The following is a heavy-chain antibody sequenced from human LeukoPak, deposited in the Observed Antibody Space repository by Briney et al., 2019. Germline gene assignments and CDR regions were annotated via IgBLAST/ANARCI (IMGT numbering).Heavy chain of an antibody. CDR3: ARGRRSSSIWYSDC. CDR1: GFTFSDYE. J-gene: IGHJ4*02. Sequence: GGSLRLSCAASGFTFSDYELNWVRQAPGKGLEWVSYISSSGTTIYYADSVKGRFTISRDNARNSLYLQMNTLRVEDTALYYCARGRRSSSIWYSDCWGQGTLVTVSS. D-gene: IGHD6-13*01. V-gene: IGHV3-48*03. CDR2: ISSSGTTI.